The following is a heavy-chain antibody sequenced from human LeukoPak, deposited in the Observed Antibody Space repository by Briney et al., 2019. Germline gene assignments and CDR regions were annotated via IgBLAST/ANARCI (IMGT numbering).Heavy chain of an antibody. CDR2: ISYDGGYQ. Sequence: GGSLRLSCAASGFNFGSYAMDWVRQAPGKGLEWVGDISYDGGYQSYVVSVRGRFTISRDNSKNTLFLQMNSLRPEDAAVYYCATESSLSNWGHGTLVTVSS. CDR1: GFNFGSYA. CDR3: ATESSLSN. J-gene: IGHJ4*01. V-gene: IGHV3-30*03. D-gene: IGHD3-16*02.